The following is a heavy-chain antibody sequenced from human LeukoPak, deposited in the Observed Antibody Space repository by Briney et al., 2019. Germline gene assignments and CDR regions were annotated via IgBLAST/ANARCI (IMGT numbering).Heavy chain of an antibody. CDR2: IYYSGST. J-gene: IGHJ5*02. D-gene: IGHD3-10*01. CDR1: GGSISSYY. CDR3: ARGEVVRGVSNWFDP. V-gene: IGHV4-59*01. Sequence: PSETLSLTCTVSGGSISSYYWSWIRQPPGEGLEWIGYIYYSGSTNYNPSLKSRVTISVDTSKNQFSLKLSSVTAADTAVYYCARGEVVRGVSNWFDPWGQGTLVTVSS.